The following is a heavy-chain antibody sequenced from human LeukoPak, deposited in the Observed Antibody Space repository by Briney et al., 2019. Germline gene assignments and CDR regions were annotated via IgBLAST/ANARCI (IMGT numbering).Heavy chain of an antibody. CDR3: ARTVVVTARLYYFDY. CDR1: GYSFTSYW. V-gene: IGHV5-51*01. D-gene: IGHD2-21*02. Sequence: GESLKISCKGSGYSFTSYWIGWVRQMPGKGLEWMGIIYPGDSDTRYSPSFQGQVTISADKSISTAYLQWSSLKASDTAMYYCARTVVVTARLYYFDYWGQGTLVTVSS. J-gene: IGHJ4*02. CDR2: IYPGDSDT.